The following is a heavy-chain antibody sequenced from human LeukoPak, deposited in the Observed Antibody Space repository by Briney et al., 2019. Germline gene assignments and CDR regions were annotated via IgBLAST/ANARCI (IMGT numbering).Heavy chain of an antibody. CDR1: GFTFSSCS. D-gene: IGHD2-15*01. J-gene: IGHJ4*02. CDR2: ISSSSSYI. Sequence: GGSLRLSWAAPGFTFSSCSMDWVRQAPVKGLEWVSSISSSSSYIYYADSVKGRFTISRDNAKNSLHLQMNSLRAEDTAVYYCARVGVGYCSGGSCRYFDYWGQGTLVTVSS. CDR3: ARVGVGYCSGGSCRYFDY. V-gene: IGHV3-21*01.